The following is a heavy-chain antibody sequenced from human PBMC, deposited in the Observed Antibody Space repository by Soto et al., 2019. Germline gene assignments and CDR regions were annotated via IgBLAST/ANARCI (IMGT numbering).Heavy chain of an antibody. J-gene: IGHJ4*02. Sequence: PGGSLRLSCAGSGFTFSDYFITWIRQAPGKGLEWISYINNDATYRKYADSVKGRFTVSRDNAKNSVFLQMNSLRPEDTALYYCGEGDTIFGVVDDWGPGTLVTVSS. D-gene: IGHD3-3*01. CDR3: GEGDTIFGVVDD. V-gene: IGHV3-11*06. CDR1: GFTFSDYF. CDR2: INNDATYR.